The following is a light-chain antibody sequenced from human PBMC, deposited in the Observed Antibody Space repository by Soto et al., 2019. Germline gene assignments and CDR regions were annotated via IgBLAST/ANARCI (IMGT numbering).Light chain of an antibody. CDR1: QTINNY. Sequence: DIQMTQSPSSLSASVGDRVTITCRTSQTINNYLNWYQHIPGKAPKLLIYGASNLQDGVPSRFGGRASGTDFTLTISDLQSEDFATYYCQQTYMTPLTFGGGARVEIK. V-gene: IGKV1-39*01. CDR3: QQTYMTPLT. J-gene: IGKJ4*01. CDR2: GAS.